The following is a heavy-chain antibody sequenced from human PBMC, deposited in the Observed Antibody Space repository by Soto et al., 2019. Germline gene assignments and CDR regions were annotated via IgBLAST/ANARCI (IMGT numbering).Heavy chain of an antibody. CDR1: GYTFSGHY. D-gene: IGHD6-13*01. CDR3: ARGLYSSPAYFFDS. V-gene: IGHV1-2*02. Sequence: QVQLVQSGAEVRKPVASVTVSCNVTGYTFSGHYLHWVRQAPGQGLEWMGWINPKSGGTNNAQKFKDRVTMTADTSVSAASMELTSLRYDDTAVFYCARGLYSSPAYFFDSWGHGTLVTVSS. J-gene: IGHJ4*01. CDR2: INPKSGGT.